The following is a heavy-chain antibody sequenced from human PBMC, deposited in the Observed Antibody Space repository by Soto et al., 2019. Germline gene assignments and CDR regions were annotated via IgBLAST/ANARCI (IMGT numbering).Heavy chain of an antibody. Sequence: SETLSLTCTVSGGSVSSGSYYWSWIRQPPGKGLEWIGYIYYSGSTNYNPSLKSRVTISVDTSKNQFSLKLSSVTAADTAVYYCARDPLDYYFDYWGQGTLVTVSS. V-gene: IGHV4-61*01. D-gene: IGHD3-3*01. CDR2: IYYSGST. CDR3: ARDPLDYYFDY. J-gene: IGHJ4*02. CDR1: GGSVSSGSYY.